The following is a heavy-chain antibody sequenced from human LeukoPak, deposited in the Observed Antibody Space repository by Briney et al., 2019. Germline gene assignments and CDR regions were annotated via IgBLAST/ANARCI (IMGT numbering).Heavy chain of an antibody. CDR1: SGSLTGYY. CDR2: IQYSRTT. Sequence: SETLSLTCTVSSGSLTGYYWAWIRQPRGKALEWIDYIQYSRTTEYNPSLASRASISVDTAKDQFSLNLRSVTAADTAVYYCARDRAAGTLDFWGQGTLVTVSS. D-gene: IGHD6-13*01. CDR3: ARDRAAGTLDF. J-gene: IGHJ4*02. V-gene: IGHV4-59*13.